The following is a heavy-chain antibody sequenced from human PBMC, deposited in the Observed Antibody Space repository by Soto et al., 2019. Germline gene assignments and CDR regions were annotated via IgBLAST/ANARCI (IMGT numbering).Heavy chain of an antibody. CDR1: GFTFSSYG. CDR2: IWYDGSNK. Sequence: GGSLRLSCAASGFTFSSYGMHWVRQAPGKGLEWVAVIWYDGSNKYYADSVKGRFTISRDNSKNTLCLQMNSLRAEDTAVYYWAREGEEGDGLILRYSDWDPTAAFHIWGPGTMATV. J-gene: IGHJ3*02. CDR3: AREGEEGDGLILRYSDWDPTAAFHI. D-gene: IGHD3-9*01. V-gene: IGHV3-33*01.